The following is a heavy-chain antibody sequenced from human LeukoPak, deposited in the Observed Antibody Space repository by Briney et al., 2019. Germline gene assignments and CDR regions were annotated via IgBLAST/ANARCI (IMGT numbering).Heavy chain of an antibody. D-gene: IGHD3-9*01. J-gene: IGHJ5*02. CDR2: ISGSGGST. V-gene: IGHV3-23*01. Sequence: PGGSLRLSCAASGFTFSSYAMSWVRQAPGKGLEWVSAISGSGGSTYYADSVKGRFTISRDNSKNTLYLQMNSLRAEDTAVYYCAKVPGRYFDWLSGNWFDPWGQGTLVTVPS. CDR3: AKVPGRYFDWLSGNWFDP. CDR1: GFTFSSYA.